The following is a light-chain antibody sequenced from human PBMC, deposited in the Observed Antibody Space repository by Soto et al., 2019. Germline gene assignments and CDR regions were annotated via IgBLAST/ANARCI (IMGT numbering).Light chain of an antibody. V-gene: IGLV2-23*02. Sequence: QSALTQPASVSGSPGQSITISCTGTSSDVGSDNLVSWYQQHPGKAPKLMIFQVTKRPSGVSNRFSASKSGNTASLTISGLQAEDEADYYCCSYAHSSEVVFGGGTKLTVL. CDR1: SSDVGSDNL. CDR2: QVT. CDR3: CSYAHSSEVV. J-gene: IGLJ2*01.